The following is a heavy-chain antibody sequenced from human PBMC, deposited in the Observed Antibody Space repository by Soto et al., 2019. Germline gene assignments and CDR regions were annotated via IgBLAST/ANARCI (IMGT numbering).Heavy chain of an antibody. CDR2: ISYDGSNK. CDR1: GFTFSSYG. D-gene: IGHD3-3*01. V-gene: IGHV3-30*18. CDR3: AKDPLVYRYDFWSGYSQPLDT. J-gene: IGHJ3*02. Sequence: GGSLRLSCAASGFTFSSYGMHWVRQAPGKGLEWVAVISYDGSNKYYADSVKGRFTISRDNSKNTLYLQMNSLRAEDTAVYYCAKDPLVYRYDFWSGYSQPLDTWGQGTMVTVSS.